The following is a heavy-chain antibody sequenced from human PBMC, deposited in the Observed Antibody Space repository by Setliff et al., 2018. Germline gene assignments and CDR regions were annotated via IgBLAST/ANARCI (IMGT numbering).Heavy chain of an antibody. J-gene: IGHJ3*02. D-gene: IGHD3-22*01. CDR1: GGSISTNHYY. CDR2: ISYSGDT. Sequence: KPSETLSLTCTVSGGSISTNHYYWEWIRQAPGKGLKWIGRISYSGDTYYSPSLRSRVTISVATSKNQFSLKLRSVTAADTAVYYCARRYEVVIITKTGAFDIWGPGTMVTVSS. CDR3: ARRYEVVIITKTGAFDI. V-gene: IGHV4-39*01.